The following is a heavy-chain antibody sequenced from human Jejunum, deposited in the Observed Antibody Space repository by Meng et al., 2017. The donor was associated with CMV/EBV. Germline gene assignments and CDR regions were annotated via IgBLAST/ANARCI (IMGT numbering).Heavy chain of an antibody. CDR1: GLTFGGKW. J-gene: IGHJ4*02. CDR2: KKEDGSEK. V-gene: IGHV3-7*01. Sequence: GLTFGGKWMGRGRQDAGKGEEWVAKKKEDGSEKNYVETVKGRFTISRDNAKNSLYLQMNSLRAEDTSVYYCARGWGSWGLWGQGTRVTVSS. CDR3: ARGWGSWGL. D-gene: IGHD3-16*01.